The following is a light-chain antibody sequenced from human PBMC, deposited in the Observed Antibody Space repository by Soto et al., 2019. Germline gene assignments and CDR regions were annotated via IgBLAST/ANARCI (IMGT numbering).Light chain of an antibody. J-gene: IGKJ1*01. Sequence: IVMTQSPATLSMSPGERANLSCRASESVSINLAWYQQKPGQSPRLLAYDASTRATGIPARFTGSGSGTEFTLTISSLQSEDFAVYFCQQYNNWPPSWTFGQGTKVDIK. CDR1: ESVSIN. CDR3: QQYNNWPPSWT. CDR2: DAS. V-gene: IGKV3-15*01.